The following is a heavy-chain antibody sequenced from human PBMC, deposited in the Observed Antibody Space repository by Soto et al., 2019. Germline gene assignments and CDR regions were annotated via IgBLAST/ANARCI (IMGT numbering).Heavy chain of an antibody. CDR2: IIPIFGTA. CDR3: ARKTRYSSSSPLLGVYYYYGMDV. Sequence: SVKVSCKASGGTFSSYAISWVRQAPGQGLEWMGGIIPIFGTANYAQKFQGGVTITADKSTSTAYMELSSLRSEDTAVYYCARKTRYSSSSPLLGVYYYYGMDVWGQGTTVTVSS. D-gene: IGHD6-6*01. V-gene: IGHV1-69*06. J-gene: IGHJ6*02. CDR1: GGTFSSYA.